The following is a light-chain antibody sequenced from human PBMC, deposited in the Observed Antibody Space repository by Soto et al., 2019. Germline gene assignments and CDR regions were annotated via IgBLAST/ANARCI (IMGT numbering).Light chain of an antibody. V-gene: IGKV3-20*01. CDR3: QQYGSSPT. CDR1: QSISRS. Sequence: EIGLTQSPAILSVKPGERATLSCRASQSISRSLAWYQQKPGQAPRLLIYGASSRATGIPDRFSGSGSGTDFTLTISRLEPEDFAVYYCQQYGSSPTFGQAPIV. CDR2: GAS. J-gene: IGKJ1*01.